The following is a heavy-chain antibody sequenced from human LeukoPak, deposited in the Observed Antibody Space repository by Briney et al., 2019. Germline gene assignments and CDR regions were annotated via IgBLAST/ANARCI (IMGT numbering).Heavy chain of an antibody. CDR1: GFTFSNYA. CDR3: ARQGGPENNWFDP. V-gene: IGHV3-23*01. D-gene: IGHD3-16*01. CDR2: ISGDGGST. J-gene: IGHJ5*02. Sequence: PEGSLRLSCAASGFTFSNYAMSWVRQAPGKGLAWVSGISGDGGSTYYADSVKGRFTISRDNSKNTLYLQMNSLRADDTAVYHCARQGGPENNWFDPWGQGTLVTVSS.